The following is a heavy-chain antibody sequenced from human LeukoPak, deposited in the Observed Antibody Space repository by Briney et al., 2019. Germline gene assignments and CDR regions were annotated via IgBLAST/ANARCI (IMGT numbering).Heavy chain of an antibody. J-gene: IGHJ4*02. CDR2: INPNSGGT. CDR1: GYTFTGYY. V-gene: IGHV1-2*06. D-gene: IGHD5-18*01. Sequence: ASVKVSCKASGYTFTGYYMHWVRQAPGQGLGWMGRINPNSGGTNYAQKFQGRVTMTRDTSISTAYMELSRLRSDDTAVYYCARGDRIQLWLGSFDYWGQGTLVTVSS. CDR3: ARGDRIQLWLGSFDY.